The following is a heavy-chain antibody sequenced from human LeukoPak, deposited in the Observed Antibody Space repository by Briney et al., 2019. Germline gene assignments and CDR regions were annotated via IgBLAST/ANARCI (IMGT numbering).Heavy chain of an antibody. CDR2: MNPNSGNT. J-gene: IGHJ4*02. CDR1: GYTFTSYD. Sequence: ASVKVSCKASGYTFTSYDINWVRQATGQGLEWMGWMNPNSGNTGYAQKFQGRVTMTRNTSISTAYMELSSLRSEDTAVYYCARLVDTAMVYYFDYWGQGTLVTVSS. V-gene: IGHV1-8*01. CDR3: ARLVDTAMVYYFDY. D-gene: IGHD5-18*01.